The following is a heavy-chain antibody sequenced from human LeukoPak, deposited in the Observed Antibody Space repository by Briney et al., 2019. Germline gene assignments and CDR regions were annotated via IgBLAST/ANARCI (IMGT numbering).Heavy chain of an antibody. CDR1: GFIFSSYR. V-gene: IGHV3-48*01. CDR2: ISSSSTTI. D-gene: IGHD5-18*01. CDR3: ARAGSTAVVFDV. Sequence: GGSLRLSCVGSGFIFSSYRMNWVRQAPGKGLEWISYISSSSTTIYYADSVKGRFTISRDNAKNSLYLQMNSLRAEDTAMYYCARAGSTAVVFDVWGLGTMVTVSS. J-gene: IGHJ3*01.